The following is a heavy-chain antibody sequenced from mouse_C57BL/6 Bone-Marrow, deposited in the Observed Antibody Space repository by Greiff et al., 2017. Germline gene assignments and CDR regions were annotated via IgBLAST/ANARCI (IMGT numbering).Heavy chain of an antibody. CDR3: ARYYIGGFDY. V-gene: IGHV1-55*01. CDR2: IYPGSGST. D-gene: IGHD2-12*01. J-gene: IGHJ2*01. CDR1: GYTFTSYW. Sequence: VQLQQPGAELVKPGASVKMSCKASGYTFTSYWITWVKQRPGQGLEWIGDIYPGSGSTNYNEKFKSKATLTADTSSSTAYMQLSSLTSEDSAVYYCARYYIGGFDYWGQGTTLTVSS.